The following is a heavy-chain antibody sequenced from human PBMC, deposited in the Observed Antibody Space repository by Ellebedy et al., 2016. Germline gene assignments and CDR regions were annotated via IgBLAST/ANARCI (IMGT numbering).Heavy chain of an antibody. CDR2: ISAIDGT. CDR1: GFTLSNYA. Sequence: GGSLRLSXAGSGFTLSNYAMTWVRQAPGQGLEWVSSISAIDGTYYADSVKGRFTISRDYSKNTLYLQLNSLSVEDTAVYYCTRDGREWSRDYWGQGTLVTVSS. D-gene: IGHD3-3*01. CDR3: TRDGREWSRDY. V-gene: IGHV3-23*01. J-gene: IGHJ4*02.